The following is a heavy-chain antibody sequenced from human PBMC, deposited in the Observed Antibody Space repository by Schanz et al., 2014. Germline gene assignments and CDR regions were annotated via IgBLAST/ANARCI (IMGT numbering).Heavy chain of an antibody. CDR3: VRLDVHDY. CDR2: ITNKPNNYNT. D-gene: IGHD3-16*01. CDR1: GITFSGYS. J-gene: IGHJ4*02. V-gene: IGHV3-72*01. Sequence: EGQLVESGGGLAQPGGSLRLSCAASGITFSGYSMDWVRQAPGKGLEWVGRITNKPNNYNTEYAASVKGRFTISRDDSRNSLYLQMSSLKTEDTAVYYCVRLDVHDYWGQGTLVTVSA.